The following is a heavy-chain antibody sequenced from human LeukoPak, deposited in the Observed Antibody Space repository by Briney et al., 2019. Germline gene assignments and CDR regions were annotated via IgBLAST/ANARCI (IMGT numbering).Heavy chain of an antibody. J-gene: IGHJ4*02. CDR1: DDSITMYY. D-gene: IGHD6-13*01. V-gene: IGHV4-59*01. Sequence: PSETLSLTCTVSDDSITMYYWTWIRQPPGKGLEWIGYIYYSGSTNYNPSLKSRVTISVDTSKNQFSLKLSSVTAADTAVYYCARDSFSSSWYVLDYWSQGTLVTVSS. CDR2: IYYSGST. CDR3: ARDSFSSSWYVLDY.